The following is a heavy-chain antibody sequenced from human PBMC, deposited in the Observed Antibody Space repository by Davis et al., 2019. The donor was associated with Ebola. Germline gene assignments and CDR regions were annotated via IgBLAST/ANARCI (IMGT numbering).Heavy chain of an antibody. CDR3: ARHHTGIAARPRYYGMDV. J-gene: IGHJ6*02. Sequence: GESLKISCAASGFTFSSYWMHWVRQAPGKGLVWVSRINSDGSSTSYADSVKGRFTISRDNAKNTLYLQMNSLRAEDTAVYYCARHHTGIAARPRYYGMDVWGQGTTVTVSS. V-gene: IGHV3-74*01. CDR1: GFTFSSYW. D-gene: IGHD6-6*01. CDR2: INSDGSST.